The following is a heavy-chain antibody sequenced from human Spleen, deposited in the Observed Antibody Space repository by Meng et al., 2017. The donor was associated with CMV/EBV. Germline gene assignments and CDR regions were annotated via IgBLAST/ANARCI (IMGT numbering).Heavy chain of an antibody. Sequence: GESLKISCAASGFTVSSSSMNWVRQVPGKGLEWVSLVYSGGSTYSADSVKGRFTISRDNSKNTLYLQMNSLRAEDTAVYYCAKDFDYYGMDVWGQGTTVTVSS. CDR3: AKDFDYYGMDV. CDR2: VYSGGST. J-gene: IGHJ6*02. CDR1: GFTVSSSS. V-gene: IGHV3-53*01.